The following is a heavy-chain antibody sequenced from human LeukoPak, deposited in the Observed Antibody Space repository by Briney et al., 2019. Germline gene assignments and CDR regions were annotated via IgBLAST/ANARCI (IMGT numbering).Heavy chain of an antibody. V-gene: IGHV3-53*01. CDR2: IYSGGST. Sequence: GGSLRLSCAASGFTVSSNYMSWVRQAPGKGLEWVSVIYSGGSTYYADSVKGRFTISRDNFKNTLYPQMNSLRAEDTAVYYCARVGYDILTGTFDYWGQGTLVTVSS. CDR3: ARVGYDILTGTFDY. D-gene: IGHD3-9*01. CDR1: GFTVSSNY. J-gene: IGHJ4*02.